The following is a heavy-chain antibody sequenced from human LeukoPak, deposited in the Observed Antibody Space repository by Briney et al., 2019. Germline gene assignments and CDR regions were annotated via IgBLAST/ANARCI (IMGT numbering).Heavy chain of an antibody. J-gene: IGHJ4*02. CDR1: GFTFSSYW. V-gene: IGHV3-74*01. CDR3: GRGAFRQYYFHY. D-gene: IGHD3-3*02. Sequence: GGSLRLSCAASGFTFSSYWIHWVRQAPGKGLVWVSRINTDGSTTNYADSVKGRFTISRDNSKNTVYLQMNSLSAEDTAVYYCGRGAFRQYYFHYWGPGTLVTLSS. CDR2: INTDGSTT.